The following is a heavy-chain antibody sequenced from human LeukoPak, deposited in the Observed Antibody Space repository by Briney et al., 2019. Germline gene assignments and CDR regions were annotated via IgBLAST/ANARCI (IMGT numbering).Heavy chain of an antibody. Sequence: PSEPLSLTCTVSGGSISRYYGRWIRHPPGNGREWIGHIYYNGSTKYNPSLKSRVTIPVDKSKNHSSLRLSYVTAADTAVYYCARGEVRYYGSGRPHYYFDYWGQGTLVTVSS. CDR2: IYYNGST. J-gene: IGHJ4*02. D-gene: IGHD3-10*01. CDR1: GGSISRYY. V-gene: IGHV4-59*12. CDR3: ARGEVRYYGSGRPHYYFDY.